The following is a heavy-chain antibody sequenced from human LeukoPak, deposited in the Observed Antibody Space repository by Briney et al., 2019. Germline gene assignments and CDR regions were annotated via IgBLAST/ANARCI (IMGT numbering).Heavy chain of an antibody. CDR3: AREMTPQDIVVVPAAIRNYFDY. D-gene: IGHD2-2*02. V-gene: IGHV1-2*02. Sequence: ASVKVSCKASGYTFTGYYMHWVRQAPGQGLEWMGWINPNSGGTNYAQKFQGRVTMTRDTSISTAYMELSSLRSEDTAVYYCAREMTPQDIVVVPAAIRNYFDYWGQGTLVTVSS. CDR2: INPNSGGT. J-gene: IGHJ4*02. CDR1: GYTFTGYY.